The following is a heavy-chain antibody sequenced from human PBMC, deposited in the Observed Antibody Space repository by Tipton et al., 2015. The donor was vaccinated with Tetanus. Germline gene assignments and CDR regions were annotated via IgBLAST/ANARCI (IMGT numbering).Heavy chain of an antibody. D-gene: IGHD3-3*01. CDR3: ARTSGFMYFKN. J-gene: IGHJ1*01. CDR2: IYSSGGA. Sequence: TLSLTCIVSGGSMRSYYWSWIRQPPGKGLEWIGHIYSSGGARYNPSLKSRTTMSVDRSKSQFSLKLSSVTSADTAVYYCARTSGFMYFKNWGQGILATVSS. CDR1: GGSMRSYY. V-gene: IGHV4-59*01.